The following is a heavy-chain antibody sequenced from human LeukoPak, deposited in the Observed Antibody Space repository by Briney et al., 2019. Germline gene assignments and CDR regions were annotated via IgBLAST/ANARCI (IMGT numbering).Heavy chain of an antibody. D-gene: IGHD3-10*01. Sequence: PSETLSLTCTVSGGSISSGGYYWSWIRQHPGKGLEWIGYIYYSGSTYYNPSLKSRVTISVDTSKNQFSLKLSSVTAADTAVYYCARVWPPMLDGTGSYVDYWGQGTLVTVSS. V-gene: IGHV4-31*03. CDR2: IYYSGST. J-gene: IGHJ4*02. CDR3: ARVWPPMLDGTGSYVDY. CDR1: GGSISSGGYY.